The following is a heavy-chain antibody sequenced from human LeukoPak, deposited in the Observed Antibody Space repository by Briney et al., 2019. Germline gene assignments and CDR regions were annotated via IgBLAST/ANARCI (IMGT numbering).Heavy chain of an antibody. D-gene: IGHD5-12*01. CDR3: ARDHSGYDVGYYYYDMDV. CDR2: ISRSGSTI. J-gene: IGHJ6*02. Sequence: GGSLRLSCAASGFTFSSYEMNWDRQAPGKGLEWVSYISRSGSTIYYADSVKGRFTISRDNAKNSLYLQMNSLRAEDTAVYYCARDHSGYDVGYYYYDMDVWGQGTTVTVSS. V-gene: IGHV3-48*03. CDR1: GFTFSSYE.